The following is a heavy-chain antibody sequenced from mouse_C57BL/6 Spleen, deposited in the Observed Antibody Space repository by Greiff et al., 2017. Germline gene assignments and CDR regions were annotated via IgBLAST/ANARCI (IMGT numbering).Heavy chain of an antibody. Sequence: QVQLQQPGAELVRPGTSVKLSCKASGYTFTSYWMHWVKQRPGQGLEWIGVIDPSDSYTNYNQKFKGKATLTVDTSSSTAYMQLSSLTSEDSAVYYCARTYYSNYEPAYWGQGTLVTVSA. D-gene: IGHD2-5*01. CDR3: ARTYYSNYEPAY. J-gene: IGHJ3*01. V-gene: IGHV1-59*01. CDR1: GYTFTSYW. CDR2: IDPSDSYT.